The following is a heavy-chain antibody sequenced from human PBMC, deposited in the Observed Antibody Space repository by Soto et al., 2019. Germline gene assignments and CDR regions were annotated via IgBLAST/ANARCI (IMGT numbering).Heavy chain of an antibody. CDR2: IDPSDSYT. D-gene: IGHD5-18*01. J-gene: IGHJ6*02. Sequence: GESLKISCKGSGYSFTIYWISRVRQMPGKGLEWMGRIDPSDSYTNYSPSFQGHVTISADKSISTAYLQRSSLKASDTAMYYCARQXGYSYGLSGYYYYYGMDVWGQGTTVTVSS. CDR1: GYSFTIYW. V-gene: IGHV5-10-1*01. CDR3: ARQXGYSYGLSGYYYYYGMDV.